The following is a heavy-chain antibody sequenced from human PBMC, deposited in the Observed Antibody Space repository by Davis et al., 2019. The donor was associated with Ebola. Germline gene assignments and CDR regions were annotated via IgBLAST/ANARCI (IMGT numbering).Heavy chain of an antibody. CDR3: ARAFGIVLMVYAHDAFDI. D-gene: IGHD2-8*01. V-gene: IGHV3-48*04. CDR1: GFTFSSYS. J-gene: IGHJ3*02. Sequence: GGSLRLSCAASGFTFSSYSMNWVRQAPGKGLEWVSYISSSGSTIYYADSVKGRFTISRDNAKNSLYLQMNSLRAEDTAVYYCARAFGIVLMVYAHDAFDIWGQGTMVTVSS. CDR2: ISSSGSTI.